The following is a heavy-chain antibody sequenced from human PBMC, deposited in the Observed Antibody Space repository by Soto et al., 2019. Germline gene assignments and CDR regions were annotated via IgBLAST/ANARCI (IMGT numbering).Heavy chain of an antibody. CDR2: ISPDGSST. V-gene: IGHV3-74*01. CDR1: GFTFRSHW. CDR3: ARGPPSDTTSGYVGDN. J-gene: IGHJ4*02. Sequence: PWGSLRLSCAASGFTFRSHWMHWVRQVPGKGLVWVSRISPDGSSTSYADSVRGRFIISRDNTKNTLYVQMNSLRVEDTAVYYCARGPPSDTTSGYVGDNWGQGTLVTVSS. D-gene: IGHD2-2*01.